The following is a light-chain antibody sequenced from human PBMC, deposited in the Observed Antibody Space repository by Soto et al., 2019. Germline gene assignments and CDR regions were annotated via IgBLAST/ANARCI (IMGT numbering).Light chain of an antibody. CDR3: QQYKNGSPIT. V-gene: IGKV1-5*03. CDR2: KAS. CDR1: QTMCTW. Sequence: DIQMTQSPSTLSASVGDRVTITGRASQTMCTWLDWYQQKPGKAPNMLIYKASTLETGAPSRFSGSGSRTEFPLTISRLPHDDFATYYCQQYKNGSPITFGQGTRVE. J-gene: IGKJ5*01.